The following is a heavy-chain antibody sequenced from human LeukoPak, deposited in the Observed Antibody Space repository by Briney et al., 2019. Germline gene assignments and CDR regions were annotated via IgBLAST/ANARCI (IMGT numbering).Heavy chain of an antibody. V-gene: IGHV4-34*01. D-gene: IGHD3-22*01. CDR2: INHSGST. CDR3: ARVPHHEDSSNYYVRFYFDY. CDR1: GGSFSGYY. J-gene: IGHJ4*02. Sequence: SETLSLTCAVYGGSFSGYYWSWIRQPPGKGLEWIGEINHSGSTNYNPSLKSRVTISVDTSKNQFSLKMTSVTAADTAVYYCARVPHHEDSSNYYVRFYFDYWGQGSLVAVSS.